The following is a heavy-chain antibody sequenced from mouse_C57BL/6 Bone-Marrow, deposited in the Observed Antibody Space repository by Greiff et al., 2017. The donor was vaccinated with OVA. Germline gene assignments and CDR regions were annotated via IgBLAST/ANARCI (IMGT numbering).Heavy chain of an antibody. Sequence: QVQLQQSGAELVRPGTSVKVSCKASGYSFTNYLIEWVKQRPGQGLEWIGVINPGSGGTNYNEKFKGKATLTADKSSSTAYMQLSSLTSEDSAVYFYARVWLRRKYAMDYWGQGTSVTVSS. J-gene: IGHJ4*01. CDR2: INPGSGGT. V-gene: IGHV1-54*01. CDR1: GYSFTNYL. D-gene: IGHD2-2*01. CDR3: ARVWLRRKYAMDY.